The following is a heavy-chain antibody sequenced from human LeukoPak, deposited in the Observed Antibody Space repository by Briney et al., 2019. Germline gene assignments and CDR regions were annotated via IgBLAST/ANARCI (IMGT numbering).Heavy chain of an antibody. D-gene: IGHD3-10*01. CDR2: IFDRGST. CDR3: ARGGRSRGSMSFYYMDV. CDR1: GPSIKTYY. J-gene: IGHJ6*03. V-gene: IGHV4-59*01. Sequence: SETLSLTCTVSGPSIKTYYWSWIRQPPGKGLEWIGYIFDRGSTNYNPSLESRVTISAETSKNQVSLKVKSVTAADTAVYYCARGGRSRGSMSFYYMDVWGKGATVTVSS.